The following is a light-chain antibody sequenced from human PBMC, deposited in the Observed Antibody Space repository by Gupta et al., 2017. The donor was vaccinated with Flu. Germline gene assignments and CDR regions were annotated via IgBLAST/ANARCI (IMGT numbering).Light chain of an antibody. Sequence: QSILAQLPSVSGAPGQGVAISCTGSSSNIGAGYDVHWYQQLPATAPKLLIFDNNNRPSGVSDRFSGSQSGTSASLAITTLQAEDEAVYYCQSYDTSLSAWVFGGGTRLTVL. V-gene: IGLV1-40*01. J-gene: IGLJ3*02. CDR2: DNN. CDR3: QSYDTSLSAWV. CDR1: SSNIGAGYD.